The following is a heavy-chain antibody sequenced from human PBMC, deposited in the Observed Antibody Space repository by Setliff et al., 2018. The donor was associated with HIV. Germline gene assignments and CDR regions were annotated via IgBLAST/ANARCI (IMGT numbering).Heavy chain of an antibody. Sequence: PGGSLRLSCAASEFTFSSYWMSWVRQAPGKGLEWVANIKQDGSEKYYVDSVTGRYTISRDNAKNSLYLQMNSLRAEDTAVYYCARGLNIRRGLVSPCLDYWGQGTLVTVSS. V-gene: IGHV3-7*01. D-gene: IGHD1-26*01. J-gene: IGHJ4*02. CDR3: ARGLNIRRGLVSPCLDY. CDR2: IKQDGSEK. CDR1: EFTFSSYW.